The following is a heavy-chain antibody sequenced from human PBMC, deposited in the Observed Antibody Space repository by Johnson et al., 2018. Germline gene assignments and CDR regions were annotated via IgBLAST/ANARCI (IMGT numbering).Heavy chain of an antibody. J-gene: IGHJ1*01. CDR3: QKRAIYYYDSSGDFQH. Sequence: VQLVQSGGGLVQPGGSLRLSCAASGFTFSSYAMSWVRQAPGKGLEWVSAISGSGGSTYYADSVKGRFTISRDNSKNTLYLQMNSLRAEDTAVYYCQKRAIYYYDSSGDFQHWGQGTLVTVSS. D-gene: IGHD3-22*01. V-gene: IGHV3-23*04. CDR1: GFTFSSYA. CDR2: ISGSGGST.